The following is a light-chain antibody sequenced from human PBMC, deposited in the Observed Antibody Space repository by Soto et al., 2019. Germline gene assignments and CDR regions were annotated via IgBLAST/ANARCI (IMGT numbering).Light chain of an antibody. CDR2: ASS. V-gene: IGKV1-12*01. CDR3: QLANSFPLP. CDR1: QTLNNY. J-gene: IGKJ5*01. Sequence: DIPMTQSPSSVSASVGDRVSIPCWASQTLNNYLAWYQQKPGKAPNLLIYASSTLATGFPSRFSVRGSGTDFTLTVSGLQPEVFASYYCQLANSFPLPYAQGTRLEIK.